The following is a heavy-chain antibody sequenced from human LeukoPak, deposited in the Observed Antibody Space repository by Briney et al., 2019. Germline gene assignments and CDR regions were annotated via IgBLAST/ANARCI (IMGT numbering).Heavy chain of an antibody. J-gene: IGHJ4*02. CDR2: IKQDGSEK. V-gene: IGHV3-7*01. CDR3: ARDFLPGAALIYYDSSVGY. CDR1: GFTFSSYW. Sequence: GGSLRLSCAASGFTFSSYWMSWVRQAPGKGLEWVANIKQDGSEKYYADSVKGRFTISRDNSKNTLYLQMNSLRAEDTAVYYCARDFLPGAALIYYDSSVGYWGQGTLVTVSS. D-gene: IGHD3-22*01.